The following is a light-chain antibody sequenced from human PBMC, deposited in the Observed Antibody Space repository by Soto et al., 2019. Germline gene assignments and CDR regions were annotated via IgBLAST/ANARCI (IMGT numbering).Light chain of an antibody. CDR1: SGHSSYA. V-gene: IGLV4-69*01. Sequence: QSVLTQAPSASASLGASVKITCTLSSGHSSYAIAWHQQQPEKGPRYLMKVNRDGSHSKGDGIPDRFSGSSSGAERYLTISSLQSEDEADYYCQTWGIREVFGGGTKLTVL. CDR2: VNRDGSH. J-gene: IGLJ2*01. CDR3: QTWGIREV.